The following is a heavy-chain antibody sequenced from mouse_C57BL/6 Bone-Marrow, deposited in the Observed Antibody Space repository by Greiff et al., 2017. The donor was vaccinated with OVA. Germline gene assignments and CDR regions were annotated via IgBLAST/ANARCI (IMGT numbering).Heavy chain of an antibody. J-gene: IGHJ1*03. D-gene: IGHD1-1*01. CDR1: GYTFTSYW. V-gene: IGHV1-50*01. CDR2: IDPSDSST. Sequence: QVQLQQPGAELVKPGASVKLSCKASGYTFTSYWMQWVKQRPGQGLERIGEIDPSDSSTNYNQKFKGKATLTVDTSSSTAYMQLSSLTSEDSAVYYCARDRGTVPHWYFDVWGTGTTVTVSS. CDR3: ARDRGTVPHWYFDV.